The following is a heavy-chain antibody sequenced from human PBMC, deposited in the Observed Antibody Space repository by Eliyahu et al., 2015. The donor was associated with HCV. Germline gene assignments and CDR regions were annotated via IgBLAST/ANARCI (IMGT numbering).Heavy chain of an antibody. J-gene: IGHJ4*02. CDR3: ARVSIGHHLEWFLGVGYFDC. V-gene: IGHV4-4*07. CDR2: IYTGGST. CDR1: GGSISSXY. Sequence: QVQLQESGPGLVKPSEXLSLTCTVSGGSISSXYXXWIRQPAGKGLEWIGRIYTGGSTNYNPSLKSRVTMSVDTSKNQFSLKLSSVTAADTAVYYCARVSIGHHLEWFLGVGYFDCWGQGTLVTVSS. D-gene: IGHD3-3*01.